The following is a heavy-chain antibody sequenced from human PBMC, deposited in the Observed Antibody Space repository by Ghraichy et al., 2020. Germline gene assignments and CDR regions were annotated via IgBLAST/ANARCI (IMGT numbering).Heavy chain of an antibody. CDR3: ARDPADPGENWFDS. D-gene: IGHD3-16*01. V-gene: IGHV3-7*03. CDR1: GFTFSNYW. Sequence: LTCAASGFTFSNYWMTWIRQAPGKGLEWVAIIKQDGREIYYADSVRGRFTISRDNARNSLYLHMSNLRVDDTAVFYCARDPADPGENWFDSWGQGTLVTVSS. J-gene: IGHJ5*01. CDR2: IKQDGREI.